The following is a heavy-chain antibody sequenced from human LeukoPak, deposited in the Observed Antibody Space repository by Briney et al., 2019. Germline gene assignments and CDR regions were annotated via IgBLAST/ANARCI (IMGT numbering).Heavy chain of an antibody. Sequence: SETLSLTCTVSGGSISSSSYYWGWIRQPPGKGLEWIGYIYHSGSTYYNPSLKSRVTISVDRSKNQFSLKLSSVTAADTAVYYCARVAWELIFDYWGQGTLVTVSS. CDR3: ARVAWELIFDY. J-gene: IGHJ4*02. CDR1: GGSISSSSYY. CDR2: IYHSGST. D-gene: IGHD1-26*01. V-gene: IGHV4-39*07.